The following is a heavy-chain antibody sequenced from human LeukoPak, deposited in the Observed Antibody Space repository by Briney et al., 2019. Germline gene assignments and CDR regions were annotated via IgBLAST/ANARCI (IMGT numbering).Heavy chain of an antibody. CDR3: AKDRSSGWELLEGYFDS. Sequence: GGSLRLSCAASGFTFSSYGMHWVRQAPGKGLEWVAVISYDGSNKYYADSVKGRFTISRDNSKNTLYLRMNSLRPEDTAMYYCAKDRSSGWELLEGYFDSWGQGTLVTVSS. CDR1: GFTFSSYG. CDR2: ISYDGSNK. J-gene: IGHJ4*02. D-gene: IGHD3-10*01. V-gene: IGHV3-30*18.